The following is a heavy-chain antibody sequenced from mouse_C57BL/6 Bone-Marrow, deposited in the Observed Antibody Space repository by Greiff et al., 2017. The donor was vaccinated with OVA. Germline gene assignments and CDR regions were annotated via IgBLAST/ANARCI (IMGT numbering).Heavy chain of an antibody. J-gene: IGHJ1*03. CDR2: ISSGSSTI. Sequence: EVKLQESGGGLVKPGGSLKLSCAASGFTFSDYGMHWVRQAPEKGLEWVAYISSGSSTIYYADTVKGRFTISRDNAKNTLFLQMTSLRSEDTAMYYCAREGPYYGYFDVWGTGTTVTVSS. D-gene: IGHD2-10*01. V-gene: IGHV5-17*01. CDR1: GFTFSDYG. CDR3: AREGPYYGYFDV.